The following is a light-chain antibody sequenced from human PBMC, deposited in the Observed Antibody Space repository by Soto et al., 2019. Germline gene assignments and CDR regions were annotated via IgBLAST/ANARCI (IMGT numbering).Light chain of an antibody. CDR3: SSYTSSSPYV. Sequence: QSALTQPASVSGSPGQSINISCTGTSSDVGGYNYVSWYQQHPGKAPKLMIYAVSNRPSGVSNRFSGSKSGNTASLTISGLQAEDEADYYCSSYTSSSPYVFGTGTKLTVL. CDR2: AVS. V-gene: IGLV2-14*01. J-gene: IGLJ1*01. CDR1: SSDVGGYNY.